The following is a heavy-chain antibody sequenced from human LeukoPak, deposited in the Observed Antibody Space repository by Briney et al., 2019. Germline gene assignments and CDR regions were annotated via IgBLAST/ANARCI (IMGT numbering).Heavy chain of an antibody. CDR3: ASGSPAIDY. CDR2: IYYSGST. CDR1: GGSVSSGSYY. J-gene: IGHJ4*02. V-gene: IGHV4-61*01. D-gene: IGHD2-15*01. Sequence: PSETLSLTCTVSGGSVSSGSYYWSWIRQPPGKGLEWIGYIYYSGSTNYNPSLKSRVTISVDTSKNQFSLKLSSVTAADTAVYYCASGSPAIDYWGQGTLVTVSS.